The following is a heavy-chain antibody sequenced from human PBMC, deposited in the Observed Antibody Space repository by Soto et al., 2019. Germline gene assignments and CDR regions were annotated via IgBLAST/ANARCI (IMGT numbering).Heavy chain of an antibody. J-gene: IGHJ4*02. CDR1: GFTFTGYY. D-gene: IGHD6-13*01. Sequence: VQLVESGGGLVKPGGSLRLSCAASGFTFTGYYMHWVRQAPGQGLEWMGWINPNSGGTNYAQKFQGRVTMTRDTSISTANMELSSLRSDDTAVDCCARGQQLEFDYWGQGTLVTVSS. V-gene: IGHV1-2*02. CDR3: ARGQQLEFDY. CDR2: INPNSGGT.